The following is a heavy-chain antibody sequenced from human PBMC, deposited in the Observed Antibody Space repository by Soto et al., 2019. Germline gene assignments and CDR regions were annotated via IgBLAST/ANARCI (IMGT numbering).Heavy chain of an antibody. V-gene: IGHV3-23*01. J-gene: IGHJ4*02. CDR1: GLTFSSSA. CDR2: TTSSGTGT. Sequence: EVQLLESGGALVQPGGSLRLSCAASGLTFSSSALSWVRQAPGKGLEWVSATTSSGTGTYYADSVKGRFTISRDNSKNTLYLQMSSLGAEDTAVYYCAKHLSGSKCFDYWGQGTLVTVSS. D-gene: IGHD6-19*01. CDR3: AKHLSGSKCFDY.